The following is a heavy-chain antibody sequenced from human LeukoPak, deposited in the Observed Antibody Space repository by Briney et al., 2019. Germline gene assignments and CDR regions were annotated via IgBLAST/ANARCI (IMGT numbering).Heavy chain of an antibody. CDR1: EFTFSNYG. CDR3: AKVGSDTAMDSFDY. D-gene: IGHD5-18*01. J-gene: IGHJ4*02. V-gene: IGHV3-30*18. CDR2: ISYDGSNK. Sequence: GGSLRLSCAASEFTFSNYGMHWVRQAPGKGLEWVAVISYDGSNKYYADSVKGRFTISRDNSKNTLYLQMNSLRAEDTAVYYCAKVGSDTAMDSFDYWGQGTLVTVSS.